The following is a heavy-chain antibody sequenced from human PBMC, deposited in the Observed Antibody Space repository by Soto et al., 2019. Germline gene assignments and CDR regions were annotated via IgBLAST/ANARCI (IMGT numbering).Heavy chain of an antibody. CDR3: ARDPGPYVSGWFDP. J-gene: IGHJ5*02. Sequence: QVQLVQSGAEVKKPGASVKVSCKASGYTFTGYYMHWVRQAPGQGLEWMGWINPNSGDTNYAQKFQGWVTMTRDTSISTAYMELSRLRSDDTAVYYCARDPGPYVSGWFDPWGQGTLVTVSS. V-gene: IGHV1-2*04. CDR2: INPNSGDT. D-gene: IGHD3-16*01. CDR1: GYTFTGYY.